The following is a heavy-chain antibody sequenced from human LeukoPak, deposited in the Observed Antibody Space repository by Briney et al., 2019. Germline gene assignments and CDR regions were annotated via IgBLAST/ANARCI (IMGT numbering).Heavy chain of an antibody. CDR1: GFTFSSYA. V-gene: IGHV3-30*04. Sequence: GRSLRLSCAASGFTFSSYAMHWVRQAPGKGLEWVAVISYDGSNKYYADSVKGRFTISRDNSKNSLYLQMNSLRAEDTAVYYCAELGITMIGGVWGKGTTVTVSS. CDR2: ISYDGSNK. CDR3: AELGITMIGGV. D-gene: IGHD3-10*02. J-gene: IGHJ6*04.